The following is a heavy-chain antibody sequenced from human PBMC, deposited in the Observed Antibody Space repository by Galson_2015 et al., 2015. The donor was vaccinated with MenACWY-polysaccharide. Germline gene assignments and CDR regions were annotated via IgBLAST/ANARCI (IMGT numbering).Heavy chain of an antibody. CDR2: IKSKYNGGTT. D-gene: IGHD3-10*01. CDR1: GFTFSNAW. V-gene: IGHV3-15*01. CDR3: TTWGRDVY. J-gene: IGHJ4*02. Sequence: SLRLSCATSGFTFSNAWMSWVRQAPGKGLEWAGRIKSKYNGGTTDYAAPVKGRFSISRDDSQSTAHLQMNSLRTDDTGIYYCTTWGRDVYWGQGTVVTVSP.